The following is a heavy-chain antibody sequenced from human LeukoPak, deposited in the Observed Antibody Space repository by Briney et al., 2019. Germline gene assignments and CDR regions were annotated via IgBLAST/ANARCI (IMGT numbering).Heavy chain of an antibody. CDR3: ARASHHYDFWSGYYTECFHY. Sequence: SESLSLTCTVSGGSISSYYGSWIRQPPGKGVEWSGYIYYSGSTHYTPSLKSRVTISVDPSKTQFSLNLSSVTAADTAVYYCARASHHYDFWSGYYTECFHYWGQGTLVTVSS. V-gene: IGHV4-59*01. CDR2: IYYSGST. D-gene: IGHD3-3*01. CDR1: GGSISSYY. J-gene: IGHJ4*02.